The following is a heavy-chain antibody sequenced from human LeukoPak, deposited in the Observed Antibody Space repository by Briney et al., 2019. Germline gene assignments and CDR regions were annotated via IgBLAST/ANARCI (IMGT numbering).Heavy chain of an antibody. Sequence: PSETLSLTCAVYGGSFSGYYWSWIRQPPGKGLEWIGEINHSGSTNYNPSLKSRVTISVDTSKNQFSLKLSSVTAADTAVYYCARHVIQYGSGSYPPDYWGQGTLVTVSS. CDR1: GGSFSGYY. CDR2: INHSGST. CDR3: ARHVIQYGSGSYPPDY. D-gene: IGHD3-10*01. V-gene: IGHV4-34*01. J-gene: IGHJ4*02.